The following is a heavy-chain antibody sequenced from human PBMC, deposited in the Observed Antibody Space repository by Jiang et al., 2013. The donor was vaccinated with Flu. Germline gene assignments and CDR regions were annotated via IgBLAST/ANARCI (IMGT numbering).Heavy chain of an antibody. CDR3: ARDLRPLRQFDS. D-gene: IGHD3-9*01. J-gene: IGHJ4*02. CDR2: TYFRAKWSA. Sequence: SQTLSLTCDISGDSVSSDRAAWNWIRQSPARGLEWLGRTYFRAKWSADYAFSLKGRLSITPDTSNNRFSLQLNSVTPEDTAIYYCARDLRPLRQFDSWGQGTLVTVSS. CDR1: GDSVSSDRAA. V-gene: IGHV6-1*01.